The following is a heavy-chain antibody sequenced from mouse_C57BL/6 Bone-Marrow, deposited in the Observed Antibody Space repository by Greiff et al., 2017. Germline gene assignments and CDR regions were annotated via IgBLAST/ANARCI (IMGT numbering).Heavy chain of an antibody. CDR1: GYTFPSYW. D-gene: IGHD3-2*02. CDR2: IDPSDSYT. J-gene: IGHJ2*01. Sequence: QVHVKQPGAELVRPGTSVKLSCKASGYTFPSYWLHWVKQRPGQGLEWIGVIDPSDSYTNYNQKFKGKATLTVDTSSSTAYMQLSSLTSEDSAVYYCARLRQLRLRDYWGQGTTLTVSS. V-gene: IGHV1-59*01. CDR3: ARLRQLRLRDY.